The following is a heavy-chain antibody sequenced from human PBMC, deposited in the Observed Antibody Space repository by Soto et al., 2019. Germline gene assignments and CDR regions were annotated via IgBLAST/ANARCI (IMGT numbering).Heavy chain of an antibody. Sequence: ASVKVSCKASGYTFTSYAMHWVRQAPGQRLEWMGWINAGNGNTKYSQKFQDRVTITRDTSASTAYMELSSLRSEDTAVYYCARDGFTYYYDSSGYYSYYFDYWGQGTLVTVSS. J-gene: IGHJ4*02. CDR2: INAGNGNT. CDR1: GYTFTSYA. D-gene: IGHD3-22*01. CDR3: ARDGFTYYYDSSGYYSYYFDY. V-gene: IGHV1-3*01.